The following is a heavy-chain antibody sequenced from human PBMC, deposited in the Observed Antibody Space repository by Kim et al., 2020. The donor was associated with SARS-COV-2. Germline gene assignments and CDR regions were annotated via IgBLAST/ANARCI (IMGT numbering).Heavy chain of an antibody. CDR1: GFTFNNYG. Sequence: VVQAGRSLTLSCEGSGFTFNNYGMHWVRQAPGKGLAWVAFVSYEGSMKYYADSVKGRFTISRDSSRRTLYLQMNRLRPDDTAIYYCAKTSGVFAIQTYYSGLDVWGQGTKVTV. CDR2: VSYEGSMK. J-gene: IGHJ6*02. CDR3: AKTSGVFAIQTYYSGLDV. V-gene: IGHV3-30*18. D-gene: IGHD2-8*01.